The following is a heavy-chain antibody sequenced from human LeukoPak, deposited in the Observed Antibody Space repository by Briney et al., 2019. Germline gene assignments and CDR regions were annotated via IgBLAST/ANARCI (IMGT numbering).Heavy chain of an antibody. CDR2: TSAYNGNT. D-gene: IGHD5-18*01. CDR1: GYTFTSYG. J-gene: IGHJ4*02. CDR3: ARHPPATAMVTSDY. Sequence: ASVKVSCKASGYTFTSYGISWVRQAPGQGLEWMGWTSAYNGNTNYAQKLQGRVTMTRDMSTSTVYMELSSLRSEDTAVYYCARHPPATAMVTSDYWGQGTLVTVSS. V-gene: IGHV1-18*01.